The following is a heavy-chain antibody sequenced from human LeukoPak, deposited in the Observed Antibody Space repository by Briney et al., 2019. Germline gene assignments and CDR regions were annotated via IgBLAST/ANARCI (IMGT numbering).Heavy chain of an antibody. CDR3: AKDLGYCSSGSCTTIDY. CDR2: IKQDGSEK. CDR1: GFTFSSYW. V-gene: IGHV3-7*01. D-gene: IGHD2-15*01. Sequence: GGSLRLSCAASGFTFSSYWMSWVRQAPGKGLEWVANIKQDGSEKYYVDSVKGRFTISRDNFKNTLYLQMNSLRAEDTAVYYCAKDLGYCSSGSCTTIDYWGQGTLVTVSS. J-gene: IGHJ4*02.